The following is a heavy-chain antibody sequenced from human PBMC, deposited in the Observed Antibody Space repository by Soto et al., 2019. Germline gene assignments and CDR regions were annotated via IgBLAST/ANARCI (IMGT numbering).Heavy chain of an antibody. V-gene: IGHV1-24*01. CDR2: FDPEDGET. J-gene: IGHJ5*02. CDR1: GYSLTELS. CDR3: VNLSTFWTSNGCPWTRLGP. D-gene: IGHD6-25*01. Sequence: DAVQVSCKVSGYSLTELSLHWVRQAPGNGLEWLGGFDPEDGETIYSQNFQGRITVTEDTSTDTAYMDLNSLRSEDTAVYFCVNLSTFWTSNGCPWTRLGPWGQGNLVTVS.